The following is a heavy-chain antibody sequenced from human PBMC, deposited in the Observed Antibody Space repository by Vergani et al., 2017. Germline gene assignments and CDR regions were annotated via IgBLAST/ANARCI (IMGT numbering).Heavy chain of an antibody. V-gene: IGHV1-69*01. CDR1: GGTFSSYA. CDR2: IIPIFGTA. J-gene: IGHJ6*03. D-gene: IGHD4-11*01. CDR3: AIVGALQYKGYYYNYYMDI. Sequence: QVQLVQSGAEVKKPGSSVKVSCKASGGTFSSYAISWVRQAPGQGLEWMGGIIPIFGTANYAQKFQGRVTITADESTSTAYMELSSLRSEDTAVYYCAIVGALQYKGYYYNYYMDIWGKGTSVTV.